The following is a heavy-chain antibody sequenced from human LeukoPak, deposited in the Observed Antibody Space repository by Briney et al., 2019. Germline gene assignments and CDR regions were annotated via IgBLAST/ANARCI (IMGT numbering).Heavy chain of an antibody. CDR1: GGSISSGGYS. J-gene: IGHJ5*02. D-gene: IGHD5-12*01. CDR3: ARDRSGYVKNNWFDP. CDR2: IYHSGST. V-gene: IGHV4-30-2*01. Sequence: SETLSLTCAVSGGSISSGGYSWSWIRQPPGKGLEWIGYIYHSGSTYYNPSLKSRVTISVDRSKNQFSLKLSSVTAADTAVYYCARDRSGYVKNNWFDPWGQGTLVTVSS.